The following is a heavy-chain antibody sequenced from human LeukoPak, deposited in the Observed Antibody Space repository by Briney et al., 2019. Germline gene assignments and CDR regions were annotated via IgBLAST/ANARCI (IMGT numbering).Heavy chain of an antibody. V-gene: IGHV4-4*09. CDR3: ATGVYDSSGYTDY. D-gene: IGHD3-22*01. J-gene: IGHJ4*02. Sequence: SETLSLTCTVSGGSISSYYWSWIRQPPGKGLEWIGYIYTSGSTNYNPSLKSRVTILVDTSKNQFSLKLSSVTAADTAVYYCATGVYDSSGYTDYWGQGTLVTVSS. CDR2: IYTSGST. CDR1: GGSISSYY.